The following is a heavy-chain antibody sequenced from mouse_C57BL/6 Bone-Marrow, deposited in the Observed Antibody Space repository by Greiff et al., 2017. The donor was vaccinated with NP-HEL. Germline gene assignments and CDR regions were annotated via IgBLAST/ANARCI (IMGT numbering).Heavy chain of an antibody. V-gene: IGHV5-6*01. J-gene: IGHJ3*01. Sequence: EVQLQESGGDLVKPGGSLKLSCAASGFTFSSYGMSWVRQTPDKRLEWVATISSGGSYTYYPDSVKGRFTISRDNAKNTLYLQMSSLKSEDTAMYYCASGLFAYWGQGTLVTVSA. CDR1: GFTFSSYG. CDR2: ISSGGSYT. CDR3: ASGLFAY.